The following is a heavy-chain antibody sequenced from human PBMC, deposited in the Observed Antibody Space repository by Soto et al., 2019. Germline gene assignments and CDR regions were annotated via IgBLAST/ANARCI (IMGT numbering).Heavy chain of an antibody. CDR2: ISGSGGST. CDR1: GFTFSSYA. D-gene: IGHD2-2*01. Sequence: EVPLLESGGGLVQPGGSLRLSCAASGFTFSSYAMSWVRQAPGKGLEWVSAISGSGGSTYYADSVKGRFTISRDNSKNTLYLQMNSLRAEDTAVYYCASRTLGYCSSTSCQSYYYYMDVWGKGTTVTVSS. J-gene: IGHJ6*03. V-gene: IGHV3-23*01. CDR3: ASRTLGYCSSTSCQSYYYYMDV.